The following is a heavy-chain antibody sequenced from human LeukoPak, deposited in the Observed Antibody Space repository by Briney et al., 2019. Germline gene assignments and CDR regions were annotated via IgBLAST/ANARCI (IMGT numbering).Heavy chain of an antibody. Sequence: SETLSLTCTVSGGSISSGGYYWSWIRQHPGKGLEWIGYIYYSGSTYYNPSLKSRVTISVDTSKNQFSLKLSSVTAADTAVYYCASDSPGYDSGSYFAYWGQGTLVTVSS. CDR2: IYYSGST. V-gene: IGHV4-31*03. CDR1: GGSISSGGYY. D-gene: IGHD2-15*01. CDR3: ASDSPGYDSGSYFAY. J-gene: IGHJ4*02.